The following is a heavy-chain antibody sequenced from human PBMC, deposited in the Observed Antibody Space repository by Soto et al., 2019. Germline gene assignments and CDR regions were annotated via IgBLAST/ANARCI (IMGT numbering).Heavy chain of an antibody. CDR3: VRESAVSGPNWFDT. V-gene: IGHV4-30-2*06. D-gene: IGHD6-13*01. J-gene: IGHJ5*02. CDR1: GGSINSGRSS. Sequence: QLQLQESGSGLVKPSQTLSLTCSVSGGSINSGRSSWNWIRQSPGKVREWIASIYHSGSTYYNPSLKRRGGNSVDRPENQFSLKRGAVAAAYTAVYYAVRESAVSGPNWFDTWGPGTLVTVSS. CDR2: IYHSGST.